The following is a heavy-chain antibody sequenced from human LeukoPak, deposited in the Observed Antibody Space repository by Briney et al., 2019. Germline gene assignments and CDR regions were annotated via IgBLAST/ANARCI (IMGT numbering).Heavy chain of an antibody. J-gene: IGHJ3*02. CDR2: ISTSGSTK. CDR1: GFSFSSYE. Sequence: PGGSLRLSCAASGFSFSSYEMNCVRQAPGKGLEWVSYISTSGSTKHYADSVKGRVTISRDNSKNSLYLQMNSLRVEDTAVYYCAREGRKDAFDIWGQGTMVTVSS. V-gene: IGHV3-48*03. CDR3: AREGRKDAFDI.